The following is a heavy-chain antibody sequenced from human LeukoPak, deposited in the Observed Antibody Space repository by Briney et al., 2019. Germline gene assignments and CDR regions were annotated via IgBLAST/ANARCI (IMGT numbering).Heavy chain of an antibody. Sequence: SETLSLTCTVSGGPISSSSYYWGWIRQPPGKGLEWIGSIYYSGSTYYNPSLKSRVTISVDTSKNQFSLKLSSVTAADTAVYYCARHYTGYSSSWLDYWGQGTLVTVSS. CDR3: ARHYTGYSSSWLDY. D-gene: IGHD6-13*01. J-gene: IGHJ4*02. CDR2: IYYSGST. V-gene: IGHV4-39*01. CDR1: GGPISSSSYY.